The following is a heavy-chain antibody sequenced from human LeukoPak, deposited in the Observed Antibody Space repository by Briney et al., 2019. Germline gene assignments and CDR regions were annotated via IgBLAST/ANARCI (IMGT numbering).Heavy chain of an antibody. CDR3: ARRGRVWFGEFYFGANWFDP. D-gene: IGHD3-10*01. J-gene: IGHJ5*02. CDR1: GGSFSGYY. Sequence: NPSETLSLTCAVYGGSFSGYYWSWIRQPPGKGLEWIGEINHSGSTNYNPSLKSRVTISVDTSKNQFSLKMSSVTAADTAVYYCARRGRVWFGEFYFGANWFDPWGQGTLVTVSS. CDR2: INHSGST. V-gene: IGHV4-34*01.